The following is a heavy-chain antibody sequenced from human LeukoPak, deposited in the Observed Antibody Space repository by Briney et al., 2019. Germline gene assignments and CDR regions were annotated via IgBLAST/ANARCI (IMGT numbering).Heavy chain of an antibody. V-gene: IGHV4-34*01. J-gene: IGHJ3*02. Sequence: SETLSLTCAVYGGSFSGYYWSWIRQPPGKGLEWIGEINHSGSTNYNPSLKSRVTISVDTSKNQFSLKLSSVTAADTAVYYCAWVRRIVRAGVAFDIWGQGTMVTVSS. CDR1: GGSFSGYY. CDR2: INHSGST. CDR3: AWVRRIVRAGVAFDI. D-gene: IGHD3-10*01.